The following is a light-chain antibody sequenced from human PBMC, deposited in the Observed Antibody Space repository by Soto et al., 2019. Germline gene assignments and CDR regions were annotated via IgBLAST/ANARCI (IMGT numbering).Light chain of an antibody. Sequence: QAVVTQEPSLTVSPGGTVTLTCGSSTGAVTSGHYPYWFQQKPGQAPRALIYDTSNKHSWTPARFSGSLLGGKAALTLSGAQPEDEAEYYCLVSYSRADVVFGGGTKLTVL. CDR1: TGAVTSGHY. V-gene: IGLV7-46*01. J-gene: IGLJ2*01. CDR3: LVSYSRADVV. CDR2: DTS.